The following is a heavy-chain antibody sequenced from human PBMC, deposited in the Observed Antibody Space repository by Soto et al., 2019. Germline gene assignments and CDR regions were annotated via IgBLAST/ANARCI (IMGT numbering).Heavy chain of an antibody. D-gene: IGHD3-9*01. CDR3: ARGDRGRYLSGYFDY. V-gene: IGHV1-2*04. Sequence: QVQLVQSGAEVKKPGASVKVSGKASGYTFTGYYMHWVRQAPGQGLEWMGWINPNSGGTNYAQNFQGWVTMTRDTSISTAYMELSRLRSDDTAVYYCARGDRGRYLSGYFDYWGQGTLVTVSS. CDR2: INPNSGGT. J-gene: IGHJ4*02. CDR1: GYTFTGYY.